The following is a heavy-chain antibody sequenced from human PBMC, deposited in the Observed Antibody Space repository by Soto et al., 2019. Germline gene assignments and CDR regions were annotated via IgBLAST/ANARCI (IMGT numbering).Heavy chain of an antibody. D-gene: IGHD3-22*01. Sequence: SETLSLTCTVSGVSISSGGYYWILIRQHPGKGLEWIGYIYYSGSTYYNPSLKSRVTISVDTSKNQFSLKLSSVTAADTAVYYCARESYDSSGYPLGLDYWGQGTLVTVSS. J-gene: IGHJ4*02. CDR1: GVSISSGGYY. CDR2: IYYSGST. V-gene: IGHV4-31*03. CDR3: ARESYDSSGYPLGLDY.